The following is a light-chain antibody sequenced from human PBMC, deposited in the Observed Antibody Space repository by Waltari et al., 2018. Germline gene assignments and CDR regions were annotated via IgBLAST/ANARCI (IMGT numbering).Light chain of an antibody. CDR3: CSYAATYTLL. Sequence: QPALPQPRPVSGSPVQSVTISCTGTSSAVGDFKYVSWYQQHPGRAPKLMIYDVSKRPSGVPDRFSGSKSDNTASLTISGLQAEDEADYYCCSYAATYTLLFGGGTKLTVL. CDR2: DVS. CDR1: SSAVGDFKY. J-gene: IGLJ3*02. V-gene: IGLV2-11*01.